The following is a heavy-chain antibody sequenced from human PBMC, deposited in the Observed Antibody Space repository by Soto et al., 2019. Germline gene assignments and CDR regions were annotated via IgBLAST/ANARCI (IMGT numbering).Heavy chain of an antibody. D-gene: IGHD3-16*01. J-gene: IGHJ5*02. CDR2: TSYYGDDR. CDR1: GFSFTSYD. CDR3: ANLPSYRAYAYLHP. V-gene: IGHV3-30*18. Sequence: QEHLVESGGGVVQPGTSLRLSCAGSGFSFTSYDMQWVRQAPGRGLEWVAYTSYYGDDREYADSVRGRFTISRDNSKNTLYLQMTNLRPDDTAVYYCANLPSYRAYAYLHPWGQGTLVTVSS.